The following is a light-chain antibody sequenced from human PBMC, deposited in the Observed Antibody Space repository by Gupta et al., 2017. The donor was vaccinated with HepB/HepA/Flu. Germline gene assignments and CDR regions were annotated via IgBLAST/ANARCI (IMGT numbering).Light chain of an antibody. Sequence: DIQLTQSPSFLSVSVRDRVTITCRASQGISTYFAWYQQKPGQAPKLLIYGASTLQSGVPSRFSGSGSGTEFTLTIRRLQPEDFATYYCQKIHRYPLTFGGGTKVEIK. J-gene: IGKJ4*01. V-gene: IGKV1-9*01. CDR1: QGISTY. CDR2: GAS. CDR3: QKIHRYPLT.